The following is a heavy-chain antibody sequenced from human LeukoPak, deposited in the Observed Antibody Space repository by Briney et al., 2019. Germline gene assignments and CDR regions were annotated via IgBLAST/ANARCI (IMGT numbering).Heavy chain of an antibody. D-gene: IGHD6-13*01. CDR1: GYTFTGYY. CDR2: INPNSGGT. J-gene: IGHJ6*02. CDR3: ARPPAAADYYYYGMDV. V-gene: IGHV1-2*02. Sequence: ASVKVSCKASGYTFTGYYMHWVRQAPGQGLEWMGWINPNSGGTNYAQKFQGRVTMTRDTSISTAYMELSRLRSDDTAVYYCARPPAAADYYYYGMDVWGQGTTVTVSS.